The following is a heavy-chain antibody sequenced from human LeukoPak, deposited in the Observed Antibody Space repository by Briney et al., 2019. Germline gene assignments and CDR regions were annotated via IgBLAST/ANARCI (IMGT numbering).Heavy chain of an antibody. Sequence: GGSLRLSCAASGSTFRSYAMNWVRQAPGKGLEWVSAISGTGDSPHYADSVKGRFTISRDNSKNTLYLQMNSLRAEDTAFYYCAKDIGWFDPWGQGTLVTVSS. J-gene: IGHJ5*02. CDR3: AKDIGWFDP. V-gene: IGHV3-23*01. CDR1: GSTFRSYA. CDR2: ISGTGDSP.